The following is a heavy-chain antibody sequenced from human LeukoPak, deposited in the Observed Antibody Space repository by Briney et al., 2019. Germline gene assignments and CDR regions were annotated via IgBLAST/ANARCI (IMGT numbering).Heavy chain of an antibody. CDR2: INPKSADR. D-gene: IGHD2-21*01. J-gene: IGHJ4*02. V-gene: IGHV1-2*02. Sequence: ASVKVSCKASGYSFTGHYIHWVRQAPGQGLEWMGWINPKSADRNYVQKFQGRVTMTRDTSLATAYMELSGLRSDDTAIYYCARGYCGGINCSMGLKWSDYWGQGTLVTVSS. CDR3: ARGYCGGINCSMGLKWSDY. CDR1: GYSFTGHY.